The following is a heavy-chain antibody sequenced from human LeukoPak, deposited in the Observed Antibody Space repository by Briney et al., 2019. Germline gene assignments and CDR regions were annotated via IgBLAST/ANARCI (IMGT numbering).Heavy chain of an antibody. CDR1: GFAFGEYA. J-gene: IGHJ4*02. V-gene: IGHV3-9*01. Sequence: TLRLSCAASGFAFGEYAMYWVRQVPGKGLEWGSGIIWSSGTIGYKDSVKGRFTMSMDKAKNYLYLQMNRMRAEDTALYYCARDIWSRYRSGWYIDHWGQGTLVTVSS. D-gene: IGHD6-19*01. CDR2: IIWSSGTI. CDR3: ARDIWSRYRSGWYIDH.